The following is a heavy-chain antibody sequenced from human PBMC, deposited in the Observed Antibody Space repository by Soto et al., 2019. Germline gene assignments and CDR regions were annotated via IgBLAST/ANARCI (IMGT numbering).Heavy chain of an antibody. D-gene: IGHD6-13*01. CDR2: ISGSGGST. V-gene: IGHV3-23*01. Sequence: SLRLSCAASGFTLCSYAMSWVRQAPGKGLEWVSAISGSGGSTYYADSVKGRFTISRDNSKNTLYLQMNSLRAEDTAVYYCAKDNEPGIAEGCDYWGQGTLVNVSS. CDR3: AKDNEPGIAEGCDY. J-gene: IGHJ4*02. CDR1: GFTLCSYA.